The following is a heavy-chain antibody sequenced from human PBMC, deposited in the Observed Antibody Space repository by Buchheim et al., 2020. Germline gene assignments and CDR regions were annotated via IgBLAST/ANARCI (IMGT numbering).Heavy chain of an antibody. CDR1: GYSFMNYW. CDR3: ARGYDRSGYYFDF. CDR2: VYPGDFDT. V-gene: IGHV5-51*01. J-gene: IGHJ4*02. Sequence: EVQLVQSGAEVKKPGESLKIPCKGSGYSFMNYWIGWVRQMPGKGLEWMGIVYPGDFDTRHSPSFQGQVTISVDKTISTAYLQWSSLKASDSAMYYCARGYDRSGYYFDFWGQGTL. D-gene: IGHD3-22*01.